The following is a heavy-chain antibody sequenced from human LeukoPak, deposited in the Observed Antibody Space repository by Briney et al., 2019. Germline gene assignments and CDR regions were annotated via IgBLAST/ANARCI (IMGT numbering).Heavy chain of an antibody. J-gene: IGHJ4*02. CDR2: IKSSRDGGTI. Sequence: GGSLTLSCAASGFTFRNVKMICVPEAPGEGVEGVGRIKSSRDGGTIDYAARVKVRFQISRHESEDTVNLQLDSLRTEGTAVYYCSTLMLDYGDYYSDYWGQGALVTVSS. CDR1: GFTFRNVK. D-gene: IGHD4-17*01. V-gene: IGHV3-15*07. CDR3: STLMLDYGDYYSDY.